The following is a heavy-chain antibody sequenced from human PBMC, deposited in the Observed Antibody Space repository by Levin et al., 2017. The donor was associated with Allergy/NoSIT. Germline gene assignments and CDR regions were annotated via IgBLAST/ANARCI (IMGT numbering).Heavy chain of an antibody. J-gene: IGHJ4*02. CDR3: TRADFRPGQYFDY. D-gene: IGHD3-3*01. Sequence: QSGGSLRLSCAASGFTFDDYAVSWFRQPPGKGLECVGFIRSTAYGGTAEYAASVKGRLTISRDDSKSIAYLQMNNLKTEDTAVYYCTRADFRPGQYFDYWGQGTPVTVSS. V-gene: IGHV3-49*03. CDR2: IRSTAYGGTA. CDR1: GFTFDDYA.